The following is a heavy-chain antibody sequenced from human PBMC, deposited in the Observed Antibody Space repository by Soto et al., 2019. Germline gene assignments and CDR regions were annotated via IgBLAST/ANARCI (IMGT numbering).Heavy chain of an antibody. CDR2: ISAYNGKT. CDR3: AKTIVNSYAIDY. CDR1: GYTFTSYG. J-gene: IGHJ4*02. Sequence: QVQLVQSGAEVKKPGASVKVSCKASGYTFTSYGISWVRQAPGQGLEWMGWISAYNGKTNHAQQLQGRVTITTDTSPITAHTELLALRPAYTAVDSCAKTIVNSYAIDYWGQGALGSVSS. V-gene: IGHV1-18*01. D-gene: IGHD5-18*01.